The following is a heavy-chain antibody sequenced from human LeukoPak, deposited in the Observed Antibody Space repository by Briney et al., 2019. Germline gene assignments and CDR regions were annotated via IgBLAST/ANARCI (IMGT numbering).Heavy chain of an antibody. V-gene: IGHV3-21*01. CDR1: GFTFSSYN. CDR3: ARDLVATRLPRVIGPGY. Sequence: GGSLRLSCAASGFTFSSYNMNWVRQAPGKGLEWVSSISSSSSYIYYADSVKGRFTISRDNAKNSLYLQMNSLRAEDTAVYYCARDLVATRLPRVIGPGYWGQGTLVTVSS. J-gene: IGHJ4*02. CDR2: ISSSSSYI. D-gene: IGHD3-16*02.